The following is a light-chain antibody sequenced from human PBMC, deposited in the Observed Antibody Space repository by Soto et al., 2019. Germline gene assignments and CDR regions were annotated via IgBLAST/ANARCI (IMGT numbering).Light chain of an antibody. J-gene: IGKJ5*01. CDR3: QQYGSSPPIT. V-gene: IGKV3-20*01. CDR1: QRVSSSS. CDR2: GAS. Sequence: EIVLTQSPGTLSFSPGERSTLSCMALQRVSSSSLVWYQHKPRQAPRPLVYGASSRASGIPDRFSGSGSGTDFTLTITRLEPEDFAVYYCQQYGSSPPITFGQGTRLEIK.